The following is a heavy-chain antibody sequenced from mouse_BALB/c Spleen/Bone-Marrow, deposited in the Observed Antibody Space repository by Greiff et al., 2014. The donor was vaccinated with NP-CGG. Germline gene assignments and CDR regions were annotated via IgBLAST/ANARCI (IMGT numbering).Heavy chain of an antibody. V-gene: IGHV14-3*02. Sequence: EVQLQQSGAELVKPGASVKLSCTASGFNIKDTYIYWVKHRPEQGLEWVGRIDPANGNTKYDPKFQGKATIAADTSSNTAYLQLSSLTSEDTAVYYCSRGYYDYLFALDYWGHGTSVTVSS. CDR2: IDPANGNT. D-gene: IGHD5-5*01. CDR3: SRGYYDYLFALDY. J-gene: IGHJ4*01. CDR1: GFNIKDTY.